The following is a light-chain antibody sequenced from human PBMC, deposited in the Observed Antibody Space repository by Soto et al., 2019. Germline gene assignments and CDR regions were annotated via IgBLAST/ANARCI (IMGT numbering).Light chain of an antibody. Sequence: EKVMTKSPATLSVSPGERATLSCRASQSVSSNLAWYQQKPGQAPRLLIYDASRRATGIPERFGGSGSGADFTLTINSLEPDDLAVYYSQQSCISPPFGQGAKVDIK. V-gene: IGKV3D-15*01. CDR2: DAS. J-gene: IGKJ1*01. CDR1: QSVSSN. CDR3: QQSCISPP.